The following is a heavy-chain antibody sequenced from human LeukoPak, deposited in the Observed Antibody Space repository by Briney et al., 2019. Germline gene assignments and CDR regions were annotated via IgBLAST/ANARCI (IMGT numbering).Heavy chain of an antibody. Sequence: GASVMVSCKASGYTLTGNFMHWVRQAPGQGLEWMRWINPNSGGTDYAQKFQGRVTMTRDTSISTAYMELSSLTSDDTAVYYCARDRTSTWYGGVDFWGQGTLVTVSS. D-gene: IGHD6-13*01. CDR1: GYTLTGNF. CDR3: ARDRTSTWYGGVDF. CDR2: INPNSGGT. J-gene: IGHJ4*02. V-gene: IGHV1-2*02.